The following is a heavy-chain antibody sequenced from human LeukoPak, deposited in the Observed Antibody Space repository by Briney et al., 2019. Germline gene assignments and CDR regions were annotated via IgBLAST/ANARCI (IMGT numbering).Heavy chain of an antibody. CDR2: ISAYNGNT. V-gene: IGHV1-18*01. Sequence: GASVTVSCKASGYTFTSYAMNWVRQAPGQGLEWMGWISAYNGNTNYAQKLQGRVTMTTDTSTSTAYMELRSLRSDDTAVYYCARERLVGANRGWFDPWGQGTLVTVSS. J-gene: IGHJ5*02. CDR1: GYTFTSYA. CDR3: ARERLVGANRGWFDP. D-gene: IGHD1-26*01.